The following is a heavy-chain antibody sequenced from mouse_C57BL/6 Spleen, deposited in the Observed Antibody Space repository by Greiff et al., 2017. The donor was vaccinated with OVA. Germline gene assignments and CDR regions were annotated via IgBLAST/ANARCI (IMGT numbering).Heavy chain of an antibody. V-gene: IGHV1-53*01. D-gene: IGHD1-1*01. J-gene: IGHJ2*01. CDR3: AREGGITTVVDYFDY. CDR2: INPSNGGT. CDR1: GYTFTSYW. Sequence: QVQLQQPGTELVKPGASVKLSCKASGYTFTSYWMHWVKQRPGQGLEWIGNINPSNGGTNYNEKFKSKATLTVDKSSSTAYMQLSSLTSEDSAVYYCAREGGITTVVDYFDYWGRGTTLTVSS.